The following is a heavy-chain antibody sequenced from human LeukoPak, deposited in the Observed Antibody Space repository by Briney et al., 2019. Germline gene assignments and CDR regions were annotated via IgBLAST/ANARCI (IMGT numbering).Heavy chain of an antibody. J-gene: IGHJ4*02. Sequence: PGGSLRLSCAASGFTFSSYAMSWVRQAPGKGLEWVSVISGSGGNTYYADSVKGRFTISRDNSKNTLYLQTNRLRDEDTAVYYCAKGESSGWYSAPLGLDYWGQGTLVTVSS. V-gene: IGHV3-23*01. CDR3: AKGESSGWYSAPLGLDY. CDR2: ISGSGGNT. CDR1: GFTFSSYA. D-gene: IGHD6-19*01.